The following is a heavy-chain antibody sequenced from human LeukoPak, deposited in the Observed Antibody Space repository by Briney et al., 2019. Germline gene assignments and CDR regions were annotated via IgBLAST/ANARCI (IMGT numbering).Heavy chain of an antibody. J-gene: IGHJ4*02. V-gene: IGHV4-61*02. CDR2: IYTSGST. Sequence: PSQTLSLTCTVSGGSISSGSYYWSWIRQPAGKGLEWIGRIYTSGSTNYNPSLKSRVTISVDTSKNQFSLKLSSVTAADTAVYYCAARIVGANSFDYWGQGTLVTVSS. D-gene: IGHD1-26*01. CDR3: AARIVGANSFDY. CDR1: GGSISSGSYY.